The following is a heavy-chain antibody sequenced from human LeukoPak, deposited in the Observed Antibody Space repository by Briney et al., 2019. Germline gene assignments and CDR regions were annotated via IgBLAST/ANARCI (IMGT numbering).Heavy chain of an antibody. J-gene: IGHJ6*03. CDR2: INPNSAGT. CDR3: ASGVQLWLPFYYYYMDV. D-gene: IGHD5-18*01. CDR1: GYTFTDYY. Sequence: ASVKVSCNASGYTFTDYYMHWVRQAPGQGLEWMGGINPNSAGTNYAQKFQGRVIMTRDTSISTAYMELSRLTSDDTAVYYCASGVQLWLPFYYYYMDVWGKGTTVTVSS. V-gene: IGHV1-2*02.